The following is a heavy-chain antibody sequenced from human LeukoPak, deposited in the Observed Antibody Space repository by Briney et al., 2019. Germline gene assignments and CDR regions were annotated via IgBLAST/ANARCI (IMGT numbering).Heavy chain of an antibody. CDR1: GDSLNTYY. D-gene: IGHD2-21*02. J-gene: IGHJ5*02. Sequence: PSETLSLTCTVSGDSLNTYYWAWIRQTPGKELEWIAFVASSGTSNYNPSLKSRVSISIDPSKNQISLALTSVTPADTAVYYCARVVRGVVTSNWFDPWGQGTLVSVSS. CDR3: ARVVRGVVTSNWFDP. V-gene: IGHV4-59*01. CDR2: VASSGTS.